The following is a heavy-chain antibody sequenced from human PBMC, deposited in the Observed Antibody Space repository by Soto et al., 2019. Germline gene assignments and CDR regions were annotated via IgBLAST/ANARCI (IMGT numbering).Heavy chain of an antibody. CDR1: GFAFSHYW. CDR3: ARDLGYCSSTSCRLRGREEY. J-gene: IGHJ4*02. D-gene: IGHD2-2*01. V-gene: IGHV3-7*01. Sequence: EVQLVESGGGLVQPGGSLRLSCAASGFAFSHYWMSWVRQAPGKGLEWVANIKQDGSEKYYVDSVEGRFTISRDNAKNSLYLQMNSLRAEDTAVYYCARDLGYCSSTSCRLRGREEYWGQGTLVTVSS. CDR2: IKQDGSEK.